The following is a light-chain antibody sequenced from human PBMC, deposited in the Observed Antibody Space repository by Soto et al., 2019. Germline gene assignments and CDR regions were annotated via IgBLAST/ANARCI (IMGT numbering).Light chain of an antibody. Sequence: EIVLTQPPGTLSLSPWERATLSFMASQSVSNNYLAWYQQKPGQAPRLLIYGASNRATGIPDRFSGSGSGTDFTLTISRLEPEDFAVYYCQQYGSSGTFGQGTKVDIK. CDR3: QQYGSSGT. CDR2: GAS. J-gene: IGKJ1*01. V-gene: IGKV3-20*01. CDR1: QSVSNNY.